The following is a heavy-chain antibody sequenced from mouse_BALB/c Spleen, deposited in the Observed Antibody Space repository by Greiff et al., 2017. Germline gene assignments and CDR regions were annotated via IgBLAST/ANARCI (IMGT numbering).Heavy chain of an antibody. Sequence: EVQLVESGPGLVKPSQSLSLTCTVTGYSITSDYAWNWIRQFPGNKLEWMGYISYSGSTSYNPSLKSRISITRDTSKNQFFLQLNSVTTEDTATYYCARRRGTGYFDYWGQGTTLTVSS. CDR1: GYSITSDYA. J-gene: IGHJ2*01. CDR3: ARRRGTGYFDY. CDR2: ISYSGST. D-gene: IGHD3-3*01. V-gene: IGHV3-2*02.